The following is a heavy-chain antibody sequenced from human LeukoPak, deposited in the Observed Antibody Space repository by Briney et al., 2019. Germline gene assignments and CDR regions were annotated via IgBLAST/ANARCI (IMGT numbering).Heavy chain of an antibody. CDR1: GGSISSYY. Sequence: PSETLSLTCTVSGGSISSYYWSWIRQPPGKGLEWIGYFYVSRSTNYNPSLKSRVTISVDTSKNQFSLKLSSVTAADTAVYYCARVPCSRSDSCYAHDYWGQGTLVTVSS. D-gene: IGHD2-2*01. CDR2: FYVSRST. V-gene: IGHV4-59*01. J-gene: IGHJ4*02. CDR3: ARVPCSRSDSCYAHDY.